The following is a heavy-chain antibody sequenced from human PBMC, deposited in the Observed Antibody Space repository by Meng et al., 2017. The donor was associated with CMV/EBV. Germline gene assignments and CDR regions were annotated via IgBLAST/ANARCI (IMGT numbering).Heavy chain of an antibody. CDR2: IYSGGST. J-gene: IGHJ6*02. CDR1: GFTFSSYS. Sequence: GGSLRLSCAASGFTFSSYSMNWVRQAPGKGLEWVSVIYSGGSTYYADSVKGRFTISRDNSKNTLYLQMNSLRAEDTAVYYCARDLPLGYDFWSGYTYGMDVWGQGTTVTVSS. D-gene: IGHD3-3*01. CDR3: ARDLPLGYDFWSGYTYGMDV. V-gene: IGHV3-53*01.